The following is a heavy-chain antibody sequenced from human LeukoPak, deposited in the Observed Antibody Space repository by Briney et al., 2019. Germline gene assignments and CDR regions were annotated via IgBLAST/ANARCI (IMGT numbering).Heavy chain of an antibody. CDR3: AREYSSSFDY. Sequence: PSETLSLTCTVSGGSISSYYWSWIRQPPEKGLEWIGYIYYSGSTNYNPSLKSRVTISVDTSKNQFSLKLSSVTAADTAVYYCAREYSSSFDYWGQGTLVTVSS. CDR2: IYYSGST. CDR1: GGSISSYY. D-gene: IGHD6-6*01. V-gene: IGHV4-59*01. J-gene: IGHJ4*02.